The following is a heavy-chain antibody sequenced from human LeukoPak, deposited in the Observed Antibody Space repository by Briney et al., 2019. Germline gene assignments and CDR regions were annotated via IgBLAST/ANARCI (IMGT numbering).Heavy chain of an antibody. CDR3: ARETMIVGSVMFDP. V-gene: IGHV3-11*06. CDR1: GFTFSDYY. CDR2: ISSSSSYT. D-gene: IGHD3-22*01. Sequence: GGSLRLSCAASGFTFSDYYMSWIRQAPGKGLEWVSYISSSSSYTNYADSVKGRFTISRDNAKNSLYLQMNSLRAEDTAVYYCARETMIVGSVMFDPWGQGTLVTVSS. J-gene: IGHJ5*02.